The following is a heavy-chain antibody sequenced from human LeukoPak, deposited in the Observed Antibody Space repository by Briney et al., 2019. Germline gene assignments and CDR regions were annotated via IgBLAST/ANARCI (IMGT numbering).Heavy chain of an antibody. CDR3: AGTYYVSGRAAFDI. Sequence: GGSLRLSCAASGFTVSSNYMSWVRQAPGQGLEWVSIIYSGGSTLYADSVKGRFIISRDNSRNTLYLQMDSLRAEDTAVYYCAGTYYVSGRAAFDIWGQGTMVTVSS. CDR2: IYSGGST. D-gene: IGHD3-10*01. J-gene: IGHJ3*02. V-gene: IGHV3-53*01. CDR1: GFTVSSNY.